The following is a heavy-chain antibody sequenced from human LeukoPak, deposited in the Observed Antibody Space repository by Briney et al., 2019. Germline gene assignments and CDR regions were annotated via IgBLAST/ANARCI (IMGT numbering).Heavy chain of an antibody. CDR2: IYSGGST. V-gene: IGHV3-66*01. J-gene: IGHJ4*02. D-gene: IGHD6-19*01. CDR1: GFTVSSNY. Sequence: PGGSLRLSCAASGFTVSSNYMSWVRQAPGKGLEWVSVIYSGGSTYYADSVKGRFTISRDNSKNTLYLQMNSLRAEDTAVYYCARERRATRRKRGVAAQRGIFDYWGQGTLVTVSS. CDR3: ARERRATRRKRGVAAQRGIFDY.